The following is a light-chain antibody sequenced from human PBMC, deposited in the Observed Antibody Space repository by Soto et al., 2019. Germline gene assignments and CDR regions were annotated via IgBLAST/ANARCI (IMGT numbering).Light chain of an antibody. CDR2: EVS. CDR3: SSYATSNTLL. V-gene: IGLV2-14*01. Sequence: QSALTQPASVSGSPGQSITISCTGTSRDVGGSNSVSWYQQHPGKAPKLMISEVSDRPSGVSNRFSGSKSGNTASLTISGLQPEDEGDYYCSSYATSNTLLFGGGTKLTVL. CDR1: SRDVGGSNS. J-gene: IGLJ2*01.